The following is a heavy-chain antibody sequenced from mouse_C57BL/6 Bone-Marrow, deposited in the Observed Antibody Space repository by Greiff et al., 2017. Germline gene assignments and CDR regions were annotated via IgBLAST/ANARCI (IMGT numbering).Heavy chain of an antibody. D-gene: IGHD2-5*01. J-gene: IGHJ1*03. CDR3: ARPYYSNYWYIDV. CDR1: GYTFTSYW. V-gene: IGHV1-55*01. Sequence: VQLQQPGAELVKPGASVKMSCKASGYTFTSYWITWVKQRPGQGLEWIGDIYPGSGSTNDNEKFKSKATLTVDTSSSTAYMQLSSLPSEDSAVYYYARPYYSNYWYIDVWGTGTTVTVSS. CDR2: IYPGSGST.